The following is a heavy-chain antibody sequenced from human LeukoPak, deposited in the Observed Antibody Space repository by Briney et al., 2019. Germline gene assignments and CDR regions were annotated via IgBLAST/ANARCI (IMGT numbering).Heavy chain of an antibody. CDR3: ASRSSIWSGYQDTLYYFDS. V-gene: IGHV4-59*01. D-gene: IGHD3-3*01. Sequence: AETLSLTCTVSGGSISSYYWSWIRQPPGKRLEWIGHIYYSGSANYNPSLKSRVTISVDTSKNQFSLKLSSVTAADTAVYYCASRSSIWSGYQDTLYYFDSWGQGTLVTVSS. CDR1: GGSISSYY. CDR2: IYYSGSA. J-gene: IGHJ4*02.